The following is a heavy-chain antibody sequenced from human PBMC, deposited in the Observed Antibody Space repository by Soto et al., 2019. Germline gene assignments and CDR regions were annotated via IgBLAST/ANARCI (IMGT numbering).Heavy chain of an antibody. CDR1: GGSISSGDQY. CDR2: IDYSGRA. Sequence: QVQLQESGPGLVKPSQTLSLTCTVSGGSISSGDQYWTWIRQPPGKGLEWIGYIDYSGRAFYNPSLKSRLIISLDTSMNQFSLKLTSVTAADTAGYYCARDRAHLYERRGRMDYWGRGILVTVSS. CDR3: ARDRAHLYERRGRMDY. J-gene: IGHJ4*02. V-gene: IGHV4-30-4*01. D-gene: IGHD2-8*01.